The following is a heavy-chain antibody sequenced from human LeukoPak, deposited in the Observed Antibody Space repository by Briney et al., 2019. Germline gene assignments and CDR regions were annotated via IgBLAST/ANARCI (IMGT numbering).Heavy chain of an antibody. CDR3: AKDGGWDIVVVVAAFN. Sequence: GGSLRLSCEASGFTFSSYAMSWVRQAPGKGLEWVSAISGSGGSTYYADSVKGRFTISRDNSKNTLYLQMNSLRAEDTAVYYCAKDGGWDIVVVVAAFNWGQGSLLTVSS. D-gene: IGHD2-15*01. CDR1: GFTFSSYA. CDR2: ISGSGGST. V-gene: IGHV3-23*01. J-gene: IGHJ4*02.